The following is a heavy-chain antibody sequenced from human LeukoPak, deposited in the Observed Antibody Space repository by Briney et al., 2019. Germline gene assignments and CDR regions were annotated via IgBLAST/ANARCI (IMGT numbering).Heavy chain of an antibody. CDR3: AKVVVSSSYYFDY. J-gene: IGHJ4*02. D-gene: IGHD2-15*01. Sequence: GGSLRLSCAASGFTVSTNYMSWARQAPGKGLEWVSVVYSDGKTCYADSVKGRFTISRDNSKNTLYLQMHSLRAEDTAVYYCAKVVVSSSYYFDYWGQGTLVTVSS. CDR1: GFTVSTNY. CDR2: VYSDGKT. V-gene: IGHV3-53*01.